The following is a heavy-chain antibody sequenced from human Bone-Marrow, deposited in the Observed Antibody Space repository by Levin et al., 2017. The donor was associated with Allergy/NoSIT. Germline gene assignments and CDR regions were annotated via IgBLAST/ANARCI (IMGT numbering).Heavy chain of an antibody. CDR1: GFTFENFV. CDR2: ISSNGGST. D-gene: IGHD2/OR15-2a*01. J-gene: IGHJ6*02. Sequence: GGSLRLSCAASGFTFENFVMNWVRQAPGKGLEWVSSISSNGGSTYYADSVKGRSTISRDNSQNTLYLEMNSLRAEDTAVYYCAKDLSQSYYYGLDIWGQGTTVTVSS. V-gene: IGHV3-23*01. CDR3: AKDLSQSYYYGLDI.